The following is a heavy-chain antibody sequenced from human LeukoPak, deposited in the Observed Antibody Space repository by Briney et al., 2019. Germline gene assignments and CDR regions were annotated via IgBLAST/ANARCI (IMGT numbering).Heavy chain of an antibody. CDR3: ARASSSSGTLNGGVRY. Sequence: ASVKVSCKASGYTFTSYAMHWVRQAPGQRLEWMGWINADNGNTKYSQKFQGRVTITRDTSASTAYMELSSLRSEDTAVYYCARASSSSGTLNGGVRYWGQGTLVTVSS. CDR2: INADNGNT. J-gene: IGHJ4*02. V-gene: IGHV1-3*01. D-gene: IGHD6-6*01. CDR1: GYTFTSYA.